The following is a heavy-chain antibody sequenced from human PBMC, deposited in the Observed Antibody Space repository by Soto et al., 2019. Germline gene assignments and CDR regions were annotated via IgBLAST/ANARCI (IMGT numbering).Heavy chain of an antibody. Sequence: QLQLQESGPGLVKPSETLSLTCTVSGGSISSSSYYWGWIRQPPGKGLEWIGSIYYSGSTYYNPSLKSRVTISVDTSNNQFSLKLSSVTAADTAVYYCARRGTAGGYYDFWSGYYTLDYWGQGTLVTVSS. CDR2: IYYSGST. D-gene: IGHD3-3*01. J-gene: IGHJ4*02. CDR3: ARRGTAGGYYDFWSGYYTLDY. CDR1: GGSISSSSYY. V-gene: IGHV4-39*01.